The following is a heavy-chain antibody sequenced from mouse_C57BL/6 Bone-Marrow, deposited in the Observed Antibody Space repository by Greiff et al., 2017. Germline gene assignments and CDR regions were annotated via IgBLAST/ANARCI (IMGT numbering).Heavy chain of an antibody. CDR3: ARYGAY. J-gene: IGHJ3*01. Sequence: VQLQQSGAELARPGASVKLSCKASGYTFTSYGISWVKQRTGQGLEWIGEIYPRSGNTYYNEKFKGKATLHADKSSSTAYMVLRSLTSEDSAVYFCARYGAYWGQGTLVTVSA. V-gene: IGHV1-81*01. CDR2: IYPRSGNT. CDR1: GYTFTSYG. D-gene: IGHD1-1*02.